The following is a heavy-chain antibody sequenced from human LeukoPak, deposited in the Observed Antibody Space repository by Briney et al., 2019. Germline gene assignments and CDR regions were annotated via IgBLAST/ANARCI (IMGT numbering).Heavy chain of an antibody. V-gene: IGHV1-2*02. Sequence: ASVKVSCTASGYTFTGYYMHWVRQAPGQGLEWMGWINPNSGGTNYAQKFQGRVTMTRDTSISTAYMELSRLRSDDTAVYYCARTPPPGYSSSWDYYYYGMDVWGQGTTVTVSS. CDR2: INPNSGGT. J-gene: IGHJ6*02. CDR3: ARTPPPGYSSSWDYYYYGMDV. D-gene: IGHD6-13*01. CDR1: GYTFTGYY.